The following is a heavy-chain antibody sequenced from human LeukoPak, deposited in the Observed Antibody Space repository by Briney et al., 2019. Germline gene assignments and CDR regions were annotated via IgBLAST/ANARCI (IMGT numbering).Heavy chain of an antibody. V-gene: IGHV4-59*01. CDR2: IYYSGST. CDR3: ASARQGGFDY. Sequence: PSETLSLTCSVSGGSISSYYWTWVRQPPGKGLEWIGYIYYSGSTNYNPSLKSRVTMSIDTSKNQFSLQLSSVTAADTAVYYCASARQGGFDYWGQGTLVTVSS. J-gene: IGHJ4*02. D-gene: IGHD2-15*01. CDR1: GGSISSYY.